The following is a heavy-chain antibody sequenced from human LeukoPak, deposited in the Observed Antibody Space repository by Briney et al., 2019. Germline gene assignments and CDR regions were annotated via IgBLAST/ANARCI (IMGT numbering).Heavy chain of an antibody. J-gene: IGHJ1*01. CDR1: GYTFTTYD. CDR2: INPNSGNT. V-gene: IGHV1-8*03. Sequence: GASVKVSCKASGYTFTTYDINWVRQATGQGLQWMGWINPNSGNTGYAQKFQGRITITRNTSISTVYMELSSLRSEDTAVYYCARGPPAVQYFQHWGQGTLVTVSS. D-gene: IGHD2-2*01. CDR3: ARGPPAVQYFQH.